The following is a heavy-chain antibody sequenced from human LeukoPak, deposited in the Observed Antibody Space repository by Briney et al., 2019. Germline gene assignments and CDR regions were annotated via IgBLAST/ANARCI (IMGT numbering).Heavy chain of an antibody. J-gene: IGHJ6*04. CDR2: ISAYNGNT. D-gene: IGHD3-3*01. CDR3: ARDSGYYDFWSGSQSV. CDR1: GYTFTSYG. V-gene: IGHV1-18*01. Sequence: EASVKVSCKASGYTFTSYGISWVRQAPGQGLEWMGWISAYNGNTNYAQKLQGRVTMTTDTSTSTAYMELRSLRSDDTAVYYCARDSGYYDFWSGSQSVWGKGTTVTVSS.